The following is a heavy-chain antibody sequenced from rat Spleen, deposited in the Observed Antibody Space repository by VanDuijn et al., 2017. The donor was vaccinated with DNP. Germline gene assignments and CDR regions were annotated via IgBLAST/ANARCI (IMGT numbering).Heavy chain of an antibody. J-gene: IGHJ2*01. Sequence: EVQLVESGGGLVQPGRSMKLSCAVSGFTFNDYYMAWVRQAPAKGLEWVATISYNGGTPYYRDSVKGRFTISRDNAKSTLYLQMDSLRSEDTATYYCARHDGGYWGQGVMVTVSS. CDR2: ISYNGGTP. CDR1: GFTFNDYY. D-gene: IGHD1-11*01. CDR3: ARHDGGY. V-gene: IGHV5-25*01.